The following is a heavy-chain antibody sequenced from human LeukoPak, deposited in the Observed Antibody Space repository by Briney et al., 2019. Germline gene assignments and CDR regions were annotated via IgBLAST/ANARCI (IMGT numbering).Heavy chain of an antibody. CDR1: GGSISSYY. J-gene: IGHJ3*02. V-gene: IGHV4-59*01. CDR3: ARFGPYDSSGYYHPMGAFDI. D-gene: IGHD3-22*01. CDR2: IYYSGST. Sequence: SETLSLTCTVSGGSISSYYWSWIRQPPGKGLEWIGYIYYSGSTNYNPSLKSRVTISVDTSKNQFSLKLSSVTAADTAVYYCARFGPYDSSGYYHPMGAFDIWGQGTMVTVSS.